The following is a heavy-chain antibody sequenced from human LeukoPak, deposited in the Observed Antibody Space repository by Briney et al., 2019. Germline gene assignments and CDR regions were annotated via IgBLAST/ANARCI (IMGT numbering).Heavy chain of an antibody. J-gene: IGHJ4*02. CDR3: AKDVLYSNTWYPFDC. CDR1: GFTFSSYE. V-gene: IGHV3-48*03. CDR2: ISSSGSTI. Sequence: GGSLRLSCAASGFTFSSYEMNWVRQAPGKGLEWVSYISSSGSTIYYADSVKGRFTISRDNSKKTLSLEMNSLRAEDTAVYYCAKDVLYSNTWYPFDCWGQGTLVTVSS. D-gene: IGHD6-13*01.